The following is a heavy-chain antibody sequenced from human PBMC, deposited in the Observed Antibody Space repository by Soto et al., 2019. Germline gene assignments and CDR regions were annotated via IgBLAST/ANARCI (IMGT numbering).Heavy chain of an antibody. CDR2: VIPLFDTA. V-gene: IGHV1-69*01. J-gene: IGHJ6*02. D-gene: IGHD5-18*01. Sequence: QVQLVQSGAEVKKPGSSVKVSCKVSGGIFTNNAISWVRQAPGQGREWLGGVIPLFDTAYYAQIFRGRLRISADGATTTAYMELSGLTSADTAVYFCATGGHNDGYHFYHGMDVWGQGTTVTVS. CDR3: ATGGHNDGYHFYHGMDV. CDR1: GGIFTNNA.